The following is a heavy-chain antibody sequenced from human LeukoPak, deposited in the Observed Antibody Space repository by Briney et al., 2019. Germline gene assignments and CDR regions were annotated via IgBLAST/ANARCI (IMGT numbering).Heavy chain of an antibody. J-gene: IGHJ4*02. CDR3: VKAELLWFGELSFDY. CDR1: GFTFSSYG. Sequence: PGRSLRLSCAASGFTFSSYGMHWVRQAPGKGLEWVAVISYDGSNKYYADSVKGRFTISRDNSKNTLYLQMNSLRAEDTAVYYCVKAELLWFGELSFDYWGQGTLVTVSS. CDR2: ISYDGSNK. V-gene: IGHV3-30*18. D-gene: IGHD3-10*01.